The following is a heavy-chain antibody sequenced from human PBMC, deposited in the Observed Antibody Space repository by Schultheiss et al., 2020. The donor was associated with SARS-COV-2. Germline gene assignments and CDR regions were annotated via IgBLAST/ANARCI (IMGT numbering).Heavy chain of an antibody. Sequence: SQTLSLTCTVSGGSISSYYWSWIRQPPGKGLEWIGEINHSGSTNYNPSLKSRVTISVDTSKNQFSLKLSSVTAADTAVYYCARGKSIGRDRKNGMDVWGQGTTVTVSS. D-gene: IGHD2-21*01. V-gene: IGHV4-34*01. J-gene: IGHJ6*02. CDR2: INHSGST. CDR1: GGSISSYY. CDR3: ARGKSIGRDRKNGMDV.